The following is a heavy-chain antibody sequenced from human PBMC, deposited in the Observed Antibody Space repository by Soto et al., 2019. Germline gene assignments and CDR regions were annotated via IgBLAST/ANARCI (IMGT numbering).Heavy chain of an antibody. Sequence: SETLSLTCTVSGGSMSNYYFSWLRQPPGRGLEWIGYTYYSGITNFNPSLKSRVTFSVDTSKNQISLNLTSVTAADTAVYYCARSTPNLWFFLWGQGTMVTV. CDR3: ARSTPNLWFFL. CDR1: GGSMSNYY. V-gene: IGHV4-59*01. J-gene: IGHJ3*01. CDR2: TYYSGIT. D-gene: IGHD2-15*01.